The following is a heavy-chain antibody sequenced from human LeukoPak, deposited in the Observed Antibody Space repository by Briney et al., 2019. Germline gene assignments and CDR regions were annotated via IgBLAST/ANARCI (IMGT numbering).Heavy chain of an antibody. CDR1: GGPFSGYY. D-gene: IGHD5-24*01. V-gene: IGHV4-34*01. CDR3: ARCRGRWLQFDY. Sequence: SETLSLTCAVYGGPFSGYYWSWIRQPPGKGLEWIGEINHSGSTNYNPSLKSRVTISVDTSKNQFSLKLSSVTAADTAVYYCARCRGRWLQFDYWGQGTLVTVSS. J-gene: IGHJ4*02. CDR2: INHSGST.